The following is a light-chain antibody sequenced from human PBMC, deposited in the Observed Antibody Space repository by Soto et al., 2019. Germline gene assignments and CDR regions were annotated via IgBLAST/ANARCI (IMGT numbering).Light chain of an antibody. CDR1: TGTVTTGHA. V-gene: IGLV7-46*01. CDR3: LLSYSGARV. J-gene: IGLJ2*01. Sequence: QAVVTQEPSLTVSPGGTVTLTCGSITGTVTTGHAPYWFQQKPGQAPRTLIYETTNRHSWTPARFSGSLLGGKAALTLSGPQPEDEAEYYCLLSYSGARVFGGGTKLTVL. CDR2: ETT.